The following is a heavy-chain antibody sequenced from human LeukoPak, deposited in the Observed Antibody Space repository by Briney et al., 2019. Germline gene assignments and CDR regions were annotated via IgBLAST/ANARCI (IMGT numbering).Heavy chain of an antibody. CDR1: GGSISFSTYY. CDR2: IYYSGNT. J-gene: IGHJ4*02. V-gene: IGHV4-39*07. D-gene: IGHD3-10*01. CDR3: ARDSYYYGSGSYYLDY. Sequence: PSETLSLTCTVSGGSISFSTYYWGWIRQPPGMGLDWIGSIYYSGNTYYNPSLKSRVTILVDTSKNQFSLKLSSVTAADTAVYYCARDSYYYGSGSYYLDYWGQGTLVTVSS.